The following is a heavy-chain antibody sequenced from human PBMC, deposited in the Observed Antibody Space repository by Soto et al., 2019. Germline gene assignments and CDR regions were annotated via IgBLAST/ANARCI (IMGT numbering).Heavy chain of an antibody. CDR2: VYYSGST. D-gene: IGHD2-8*01. J-gene: IGHJ2*01. CDR3: ARLPRARNADPRRPLGYFDL. V-gene: IGHV4-61*01. Sequence: QVQLQESGPGLVKSSETLSLTCTVSGGSVSSGNYFWSWIRQPPGKELEWIAYVYYSGSTNYNPSLKRRVTISLDTSKNQFSLKLRSVTAADTAVFYCARLPRARNADPRRPLGYFDLWGRGTLVTVSS. CDR1: GGSVSSGNYF.